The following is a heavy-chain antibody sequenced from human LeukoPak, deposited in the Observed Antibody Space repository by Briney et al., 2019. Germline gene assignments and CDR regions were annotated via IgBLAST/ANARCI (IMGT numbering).Heavy chain of an antibody. J-gene: IGHJ3*01. CDR1: GDSIRIYY. CDR2: IHYSGNT. V-gene: IGHV4-59*08. D-gene: IGHD5-24*01. Sequence: PSETLCLTCIVSGDSIRIYYWSWIRQSPGKGLEWIGYIHYSGNTFSNPALKSRVTISIDTPKNQFSLQLRSVTAEDTAVYFCARHADGYNSGFLDFWGPGTMVTVSS. CDR3: ARHADGYNSGFLDF.